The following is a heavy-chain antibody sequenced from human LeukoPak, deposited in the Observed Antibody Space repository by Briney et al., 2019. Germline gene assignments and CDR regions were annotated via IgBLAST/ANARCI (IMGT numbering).Heavy chain of an antibody. J-gene: IGHJ5*02. V-gene: IGHV3-66*01. D-gene: IGHD2-2*01. CDR3: ARDHAWDKDIVVVPAATTHWFDT. Sequence: GGSLRLSCAASGFTVSSNYMSWVRQAPGKGLEWVSVIYSGGSTYYADSVKGRFTVSRDNSKNTLYLQMNSLRAEDTAVYYSARDHAWDKDIVVVPAATTHWFDTWGQGTLVTVSS. CDR2: IYSGGST. CDR1: GFTVSSNY.